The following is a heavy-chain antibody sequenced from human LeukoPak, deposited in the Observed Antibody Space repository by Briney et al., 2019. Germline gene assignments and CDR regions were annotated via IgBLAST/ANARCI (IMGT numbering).Heavy chain of an antibody. CDR1: GGSMSPYY. V-gene: IGHV4-59*01. Sequence: SETLSLTCTVSGGSMSPYYWNWIRQAPGKGLEWFGYVFYSGNTYYNPSLRGRVTISIDTSKSQFSLNLSSVTAADTAVYFCAKGTRFDPWGQGTLVTVSS. CDR3: AKGTRFDP. CDR2: VFYSGNT. J-gene: IGHJ5*02. D-gene: IGHD1-7*01.